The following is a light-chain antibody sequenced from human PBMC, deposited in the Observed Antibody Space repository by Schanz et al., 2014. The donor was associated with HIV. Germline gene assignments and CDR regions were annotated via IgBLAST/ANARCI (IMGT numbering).Light chain of an antibody. CDR1: QSLLHSTGYNY. CDR2: LGS. V-gene: IGKV2-28*01. J-gene: IGKJ3*01. Sequence: IVMTQSPVSLPVSPGEPASISCRSSQSLLHSTGYNYLSWYLQKPGQSPQLLIYLGSNRASGVPDRFSGSGSGTDFTLKISRVEAEDVGVYYCMQSLQTPQFTFGPGTKVDIK. CDR3: MQSLQTPQFT.